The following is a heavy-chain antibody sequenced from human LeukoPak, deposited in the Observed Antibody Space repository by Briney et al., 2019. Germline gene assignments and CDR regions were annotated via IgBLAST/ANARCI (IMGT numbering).Heavy chain of an antibody. V-gene: IGHV3-66*01. CDR3: ARLISVAGTGAFDI. J-gene: IGHJ3*02. CDR2: IYSGGTR. CDR1: AFTASSNY. D-gene: IGHD6-19*01. Sequence: GGSLRLSCAASAFTASSNYMTWVRQAPGKGLEWVSVIYSGGTRYYADSVTGRFTISRDNSKNTLYLQMNTLRAEDTAVYYCARLISVAGTGAFDIWGQGTMVTVSS.